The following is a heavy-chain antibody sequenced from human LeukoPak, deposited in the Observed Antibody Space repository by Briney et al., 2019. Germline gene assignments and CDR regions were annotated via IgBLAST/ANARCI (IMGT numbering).Heavy chain of an antibody. CDR3: ARDRGPGYCSSTSCYGDAFDI. CDR2: IYYSGST. Sequence: SETLSLTCTVSGGSMSSYYWSWIRQPPGKGLEWIGYIYYSGSTNYNPSLKSRVTISVDTSKSQFSLKLSSVTAADTAVYYCARDRGPGYCSSTSCYGDAFDIWGQGSMVTVSS. CDR1: GGSMSSYY. D-gene: IGHD2-2*03. J-gene: IGHJ3*02. V-gene: IGHV4-59*01.